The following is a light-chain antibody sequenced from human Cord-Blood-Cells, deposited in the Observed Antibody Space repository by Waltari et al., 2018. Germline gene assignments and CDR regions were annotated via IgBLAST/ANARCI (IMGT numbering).Light chain of an antibody. CDR3: SSYAGSNNYV. CDR1: SSDVGGYNY. V-gene: IGLV2-8*01. CDR2: EVS. Sequence: QSALTQPPSASGSPGHSVTIPCTGTSSDVGGYNYLSWYQQHPGKAPKLMIYEVSKRPSGVHDRFSGSKSGNTASLTVSGLQAEDEADYYCSSYAGSNNYVFGTGTKVTVL. J-gene: IGLJ1*01.